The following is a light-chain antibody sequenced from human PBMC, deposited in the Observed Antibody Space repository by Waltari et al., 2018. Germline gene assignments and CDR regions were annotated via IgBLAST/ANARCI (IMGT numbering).Light chain of an antibody. CDR1: QDINNY. Sequence: DIQMTQSPSSLSASVGDRVTITCQASQDINNYLNWYQQKPGKAPKLLIYDASSLETGVPSRFSGSGSGSHFTSTISSLQPEDIATYYCHQYDNLPFTFGPGTKVDIK. V-gene: IGKV1-33*01. J-gene: IGKJ3*01. CDR2: DAS. CDR3: HQYDNLPFT.